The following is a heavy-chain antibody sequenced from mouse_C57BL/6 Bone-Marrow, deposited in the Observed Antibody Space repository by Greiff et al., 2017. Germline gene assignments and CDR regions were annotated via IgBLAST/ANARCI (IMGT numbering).Heavy chain of an antibody. J-gene: IGHJ4*01. CDR3: ARGVTTSPFYAMDY. CDR1: GYTFTSYW. CDR2: IYPGSGST. V-gene: IGHV1-55*01. D-gene: IGHD2-1*01. Sequence: QVHVKQPGAELVKPGASVKMSCKASGYTFTSYWITWVKQRPGQGLEWIGDIYPGSGSTNYNEKFKRKATLTVDTSSSTAYMQLSSLTSEDSAVYYCARGVTTSPFYAMDYWGQGTSVTVSS.